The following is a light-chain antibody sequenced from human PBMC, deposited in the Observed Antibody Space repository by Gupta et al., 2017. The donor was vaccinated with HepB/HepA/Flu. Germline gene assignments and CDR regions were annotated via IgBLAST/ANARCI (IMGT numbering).Light chain of an antibody. Sequence: QSPLPQPSAVSAPPAQAITISCTGTSSDVGGYNYVSWYQQHPGKAHKLYMYDDRNRPSGVSKRFSGSKSGNTASLTIYGLQAEDEAEYYCKEYKSRSNHYVFGGGTKITV. V-gene: IGLV2-14*01. CDR1: SSDVGGYNY. CDR3: KEYKSRSNHYV. CDR2: DDR. J-gene: IGLJ2*01.